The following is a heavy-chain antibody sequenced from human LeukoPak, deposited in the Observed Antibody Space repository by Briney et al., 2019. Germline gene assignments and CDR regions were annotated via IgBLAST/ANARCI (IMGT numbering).Heavy chain of an antibody. D-gene: IGHD3-22*01. CDR3: ARDRWGHYDSNGYDY. CDR1: GFTFSSYS. J-gene: IGHJ4*02. CDR2: ISSSSSYI. Sequence: GGSLRLSCAASGFTFSSYSMNWVRQAPGKGLEWVSSISSSSSYIYYADSVKGRFTISRDNAKNSLYLQMNSLRAEDTAVYYCARDRWGHYDSNGYDYWGQGTLVTVSS. V-gene: IGHV3-21*01.